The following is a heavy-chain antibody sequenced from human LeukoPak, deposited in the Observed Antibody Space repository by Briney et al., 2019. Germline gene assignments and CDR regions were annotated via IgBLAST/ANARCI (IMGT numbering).Heavy chain of an antibody. V-gene: IGHV3-53*01. CDR1: GFNVISRY. CDR3: TQDYTGDPPYFHY. D-gene: IGHD2-8*02. CDR2: INSANDT. Sequence: GGSLRLSCAVSGFNVISRYMSWVRQAPGKGLEWVSVINSANDTFYTDSVKGRFTVSRDSSKNTLYLQMHSLRAEDTAIYYCTQDYTGDPPYFHYWGQGSLVTVSS. J-gene: IGHJ4*02.